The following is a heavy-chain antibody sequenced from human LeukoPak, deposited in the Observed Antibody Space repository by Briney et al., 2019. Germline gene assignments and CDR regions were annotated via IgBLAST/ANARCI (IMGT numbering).Heavy chain of an antibody. D-gene: IGHD4-23*01. J-gene: IGHJ3*02. CDR3: ARAATTVVTTMAFDI. Sequence: SVKVSCKASGGTFSSYAISWVRQAPGQGLEWMGGIIPIFGTANYAQKFQGRVTITTDESTSTAYMELSNLRSEDTAVYYCARAATTVVTTMAFDIWGQGTMVTVSS. CDR1: GGTFSSYA. V-gene: IGHV1-69*05. CDR2: IIPIFGTA.